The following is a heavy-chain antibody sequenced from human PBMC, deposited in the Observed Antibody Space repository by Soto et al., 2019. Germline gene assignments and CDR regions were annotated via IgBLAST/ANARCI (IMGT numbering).Heavy chain of an antibody. CDR1: GFTCSSYA. V-gene: IGHV3-23*01. D-gene: IGHD3-3*01. Sequence: WRSLRLSCPSSGFTCSSYAMSWVRQAPGKGLEWVSAISGSGGSTYYADSVKGRFTISRDNSKNTLYLQMNSLRAEDTAVYYCAKDNERGYPADAFDIWGQGTMVTVSS. J-gene: IGHJ3*02. CDR3: AKDNERGYPADAFDI. CDR2: ISGSGGST.